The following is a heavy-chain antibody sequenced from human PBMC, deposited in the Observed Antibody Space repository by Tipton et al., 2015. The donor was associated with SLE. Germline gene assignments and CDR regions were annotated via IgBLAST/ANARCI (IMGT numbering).Heavy chain of an antibody. CDR1: GSSISSGYY. CDR2: IHHSGST. Sequence: TLSLTCAVSGSSISSGYYWAWIRQPPGKGLEWIGNIHHSGSTYYNPSLKSRVIISSDTSNNQFSLKVSSVTAADTAVYYCAREGYDFWSGPTGYFDLWGRGTLVTVSS. J-gene: IGHJ2*01. V-gene: IGHV4-38-2*02. CDR3: AREGYDFWSGPTGYFDL. D-gene: IGHD3-3*01.